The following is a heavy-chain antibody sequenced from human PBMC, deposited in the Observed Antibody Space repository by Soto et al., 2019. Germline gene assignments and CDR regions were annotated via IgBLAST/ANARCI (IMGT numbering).Heavy chain of an antibody. CDR3: AKSMIVVVITHYYFDY. J-gene: IGHJ4*02. CDR1: GFTFSSYA. D-gene: IGHD3-22*01. CDR2: ISGSGGST. Sequence: EVQLLESGGGLVQPGGSLRLSCAASGFTFSSYAMSWVRQAPGKGLEWVSAISGSGGSTYYADSVKGRFTISRDNSKNTLYLQMNSLRAEDTAVYYCAKSMIVVVITHYYFDYWGQGTLVTVSS. V-gene: IGHV3-23*01.